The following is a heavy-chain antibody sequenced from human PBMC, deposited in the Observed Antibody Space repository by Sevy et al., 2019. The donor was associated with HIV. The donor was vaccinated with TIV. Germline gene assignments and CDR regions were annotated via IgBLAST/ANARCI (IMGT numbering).Heavy chain of an antibody. CDR3: ARQGDLDYFDY. Sequence: GESLKISCKGSGYTFSPYWIAWVRQMPWQGLEWMGIILPSDSDTEYSPSFQGHVTISVDKSINTVYLQWSSLKASDSAMYYCARQGDLDYFDYWGQGTLVTVSS. CDR1: GYTFSPYW. D-gene: IGHD1-26*01. V-gene: IGHV5-51*01. J-gene: IGHJ4*02. CDR2: ILPSDSDT.